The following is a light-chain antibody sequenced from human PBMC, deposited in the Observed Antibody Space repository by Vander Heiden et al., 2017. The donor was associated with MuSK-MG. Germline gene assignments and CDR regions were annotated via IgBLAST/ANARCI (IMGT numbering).Light chain of an antibody. CDR3: EQYKNGPL. V-gene: IGKV3-15*01. CDR2: GAS. Sequence: ELVMTQSPATLSVSPGERATLSCRASQSVSSTLAWYQQKPGQAPRLLIYGASTRATGIPARLSGRGSGTEFTLTMISMQSKDIAVYICEQYKNGPLFGQGTRLGIK. CDR1: QSVSST. J-gene: IGKJ5*01.